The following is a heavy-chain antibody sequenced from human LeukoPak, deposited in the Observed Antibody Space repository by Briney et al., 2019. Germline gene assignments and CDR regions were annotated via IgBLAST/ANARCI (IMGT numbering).Heavy chain of an antibody. CDR1: GFTFSSYS. CDR2: ISRSSSYI. J-gene: IGHJ5*02. CDR3: ARDLTAAGGKWFDP. Sequence: GGSLRLSCAASGFTFSSYSMNWVRQAPGKGLEWVSCISRSSSYIYYAESVKGRFTISRDNAENSLYLQMNSLRAEDTAVYYCARDLTAAGGKWFDPWGQGTLVTVSS. D-gene: IGHD6-25*01. V-gene: IGHV3-21*01.